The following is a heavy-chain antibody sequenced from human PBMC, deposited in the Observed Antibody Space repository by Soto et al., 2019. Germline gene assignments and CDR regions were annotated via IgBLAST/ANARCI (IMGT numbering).Heavy chain of an antibody. Sequence: TSETLSLTCAVYGGSFSGYYWSWIRQPPGKGLEWIGEINHSGSTNYNPSLKSRVTISVDTSKNQFSLKLSSVTAADTAVYYCARVGQLPLDYRGQGTLVTVSS. CDR3: ARVGQLPLDY. J-gene: IGHJ4*02. CDR2: INHSGST. CDR1: GGSFSGYY. D-gene: IGHD2-2*01. V-gene: IGHV4-34*01.